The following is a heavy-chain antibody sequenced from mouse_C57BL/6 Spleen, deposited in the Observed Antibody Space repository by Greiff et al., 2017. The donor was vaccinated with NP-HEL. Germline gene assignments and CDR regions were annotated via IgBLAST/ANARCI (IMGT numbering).Heavy chain of an antibody. V-gene: IGHV1-54*01. CDR1: GYAFTNYL. Sequence: QVQLQQSGAELVRPGTSVKVSCKASGYAFTNYLIEWVKQRPGQGLEWIGVINPGSGGTNYNEKFKGKATLTADKSSSTAYMQLSSLTSEDSAVYFCARSSSMVTGSYYWGQGTTLTVAS. J-gene: IGHJ2*01. D-gene: IGHD2-2*01. CDR2: INPGSGGT. CDR3: ARSSSMVTGSYY.